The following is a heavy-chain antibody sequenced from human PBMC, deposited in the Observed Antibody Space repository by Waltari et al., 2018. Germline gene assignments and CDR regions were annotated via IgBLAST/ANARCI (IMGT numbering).Heavy chain of an antibody. D-gene: IGHD2-15*01. CDR1: GGTFSSYA. Sequence: QVQLVQSGAEVKKPGSSVKVSCKASGGTFSSYAISWVRQATGQGLEWMGWMTPTSGNTGDAQKFQGRVTITRNTSISTAYMELSSLRSEDTAVYYCARGPRGGSGRVFDIWGQGTMVTVRS. CDR2: MTPTSGNT. CDR3: ARGPRGGSGRVFDI. J-gene: IGHJ3*02. V-gene: IGHV1-8*03.